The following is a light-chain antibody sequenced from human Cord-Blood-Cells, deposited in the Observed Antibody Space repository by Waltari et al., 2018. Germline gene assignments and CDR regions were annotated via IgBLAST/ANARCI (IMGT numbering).Light chain of an antibody. CDR2: EGS. CDR1: SSDVGSYNL. CDR3: CSYAGSSTWV. V-gene: IGLV2-23*01. J-gene: IGLJ3*02. Sequence: QSALTQPAPVSGSPGQSITISCTGTSSDVGSYNLVSWYQQHPGKAPKLMIYEGSKRPSGVSNRFSGSKSGNTASLTISVLQAEDEADYYCCSYAGSSTWVFGGGTKLTVL.